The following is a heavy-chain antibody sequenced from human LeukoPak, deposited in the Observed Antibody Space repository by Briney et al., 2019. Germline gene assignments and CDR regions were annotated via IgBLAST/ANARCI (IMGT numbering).Heavy chain of an antibody. CDR1: GGSINSNY. D-gene: IGHD6-6*01. V-gene: IGHV4-59*08. J-gene: IGHJ6*03. Sequence: SETLSLTCTVSGGSINSNYWSWIRQPPGKGLESIGYMHYTGNTNYNPSLKSRVTMSVDTSKNQFSLKLSSVTAADTAVYYCARLPLIAARRGYMDVWGKGTTVTVSS. CDR2: MHYTGNT. CDR3: ARLPLIAARRGYMDV.